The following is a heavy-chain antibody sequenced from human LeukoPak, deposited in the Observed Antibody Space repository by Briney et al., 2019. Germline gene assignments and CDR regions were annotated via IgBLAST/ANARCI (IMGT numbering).Heavy chain of an antibody. CDR3: ARRYSSGWYYFDY. Sequence: SVKVSCKASGGTFSSYAISWVRQAPGQGLEWMGGIIPIFGTANYAQKFQGRVTITTDESTSTAYMEPSSLRSEDTAVYYCARRYSSGWYYFDYWGQGTLVTVSS. D-gene: IGHD6-19*01. V-gene: IGHV1-69*05. J-gene: IGHJ4*02. CDR1: GGTFSSYA. CDR2: IIPIFGTA.